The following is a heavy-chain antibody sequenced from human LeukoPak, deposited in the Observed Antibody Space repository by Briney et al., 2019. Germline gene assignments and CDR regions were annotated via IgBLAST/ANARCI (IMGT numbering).Heavy chain of an antibody. V-gene: IGHV1-18*01. CDR1: GYTFTSFG. J-gene: IGHJ4*02. D-gene: IGHD6-19*01. Sequence: ASMKVSSKASGYTFTSFGISWVRQAPGQGLEWLGWISTYNGNTNYAQKFQGRVSMTTDTSTSTAYMELRSLSSDDTAVYYCARDALAVTPLDYWGQGTLVTVSS. CDR3: ARDALAVTPLDY. CDR2: ISTYNGNT.